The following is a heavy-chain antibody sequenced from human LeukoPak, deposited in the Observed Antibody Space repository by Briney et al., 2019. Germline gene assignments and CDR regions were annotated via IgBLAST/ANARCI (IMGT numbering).Heavy chain of an antibody. D-gene: IGHD3-3*01. J-gene: IGHJ5*02. CDR3: AKEVSDRGFGVDTNRFDP. V-gene: IGHV3-23*01. Sequence: GGSLRRSCAASGFTFSSYAMSWVRQAPGKGLEWVSAISGSGGSTYYADSVKGRFTISRDNSKNTLYLQMNSLRAEDTAVYYCAKEVSDRGFGVDTNRFDPWGQGTLVTVSS. CDR1: GFTFSSYA. CDR2: ISGSGGST.